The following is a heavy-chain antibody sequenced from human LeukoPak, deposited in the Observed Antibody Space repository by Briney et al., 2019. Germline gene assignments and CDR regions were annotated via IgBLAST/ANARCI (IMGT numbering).Heavy chain of an antibody. D-gene: IGHD6-19*01. J-gene: IGHJ4*02. Sequence: GGSLRLSCAASGFTFSHYTMNWVRQAPGKGLEWVASISSNSNYVHYVDSVKGRFTISRDNARNSMSLQMSRLRGEDTAVYYCASSGAGWSLDYWGQGTLVTV. CDR1: GFTFSHYT. V-gene: IGHV3-21*01. CDR3: ASSGAGWSLDY. CDR2: ISSNSNYV.